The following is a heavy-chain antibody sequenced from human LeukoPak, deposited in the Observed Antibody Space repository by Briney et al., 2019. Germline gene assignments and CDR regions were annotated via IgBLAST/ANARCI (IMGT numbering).Heavy chain of an antibody. V-gene: IGHV3-30*03. J-gene: IGHJ4*02. D-gene: IGHD6-13*01. CDR2: ISYDGSNK. CDR3: ARELSGSSSRHFDY. CDR1: GFTFSSYG. Sequence: GRSLRLSCAASGFTFSSYGMHWVRQAPGKGLEWVAVISYDGSNKYYADSVKGRFTISRDNSKNTLYLQMNSLRAEDAAVYYCARELSGSSSRHFDYWGQGTLVTVSS.